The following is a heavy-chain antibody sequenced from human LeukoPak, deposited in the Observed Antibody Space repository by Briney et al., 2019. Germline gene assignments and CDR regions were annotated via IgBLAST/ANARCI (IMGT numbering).Heavy chain of an antibody. J-gene: IGHJ3*02. V-gene: IGHV4-59*01. CDR2: IYYSGST. Sequence: SETLSLTCAVYGGSFSGYYWSWIRQPPGKGLEWIGYIYYSGSTNYNPSLKSRVTISVDTSKNQSSLKLSSVTAADTAVYYCARGLDAFDIWGQGTMVTVSS. CDR1: GGSFSGYY. CDR3: ARGLDAFDI.